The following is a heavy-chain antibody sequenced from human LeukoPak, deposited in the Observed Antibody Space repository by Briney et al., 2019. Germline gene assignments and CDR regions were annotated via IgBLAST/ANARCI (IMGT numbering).Heavy chain of an antibody. CDR1: GGSISSYY. J-gene: IGHJ4*02. D-gene: IGHD3-16*01. CDR2: IYTTGST. CDR3: AVGGGLGVDY. V-gene: IGHV4-4*07. Sequence: MPSETLSLTCTVSGGSISSYYWTWIRQPAGKGLEWIGRIYTTGSTNYNPSLNSRVTISVDTSKNQFSLKLSSVTAADTAVYYCAVGGGLGVDYWGQGTLVTVSS.